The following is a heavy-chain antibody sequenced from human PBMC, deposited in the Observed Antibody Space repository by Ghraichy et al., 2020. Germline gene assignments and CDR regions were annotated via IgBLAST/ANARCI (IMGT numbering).Heavy chain of an antibody. Sequence: GGSLRLSCAASGFTFSSYWMHWVRQAPGKGLVWVSRINSDGSSTSYADSVKGRFTISRDNAKNTLYLQMNSLRAEDTAVYYCARMVDYDFWSGYFSGHYYMDVWGKGTTVTVSS. V-gene: IGHV3-74*01. CDR1: GFTFSSYW. J-gene: IGHJ6*03. D-gene: IGHD3-3*01. CDR3: ARMVDYDFWSGYFSGHYYMDV. CDR2: INSDGSST.